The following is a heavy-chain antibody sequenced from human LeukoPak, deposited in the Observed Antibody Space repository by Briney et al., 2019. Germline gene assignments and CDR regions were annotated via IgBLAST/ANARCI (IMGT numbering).Heavy chain of an antibody. CDR1: GFTFSSYS. V-gene: IGHV3-21*01. D-gene: IGHD5-24*01. J-gene: IGHJ4*02. Sequence: PGGSLRLSCAASGFTFSSYSMNWVRQAPGKGLEWVSSISSSSSYIYYADSVKGRFTISRDNAKNSLYLQMNSLRAEDTAVYYCASSEMATSHFDYWGQGTLVTVSS. CDR3: ASSEMATSHFDY. CDR2: ISSSSSYI.